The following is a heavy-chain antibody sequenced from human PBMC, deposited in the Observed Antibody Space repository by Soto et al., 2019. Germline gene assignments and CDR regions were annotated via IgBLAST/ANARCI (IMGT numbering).Heavy chain of an antibody. D-gene: IGHD2-2*01. CDR2: IIPILGIT. Sequence: QVQLVQSGAEVKKPGSSVKVSCKASGGTFSCYTISWVRQAPGQGLEWMGRIIPILGITNYGQNFQGRVTITAAKSTRTAYMVLSSLRSEDTAVYYCATGWSSLSSLPAEYYYFGMYVWGQAIRLTVSS. CDR3: ATGWSSLSSLPAEYYYFGMYV. V-gene: IGHV1-69*02. J-gene: IGHJ6*02. CDR1: GGTFSCYT.